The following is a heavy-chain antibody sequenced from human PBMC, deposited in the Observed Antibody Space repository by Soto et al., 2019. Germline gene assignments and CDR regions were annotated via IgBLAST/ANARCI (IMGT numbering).Heavy chain of an antibody. CDR3: ARSGDSYGFTDY. CDR1: GGSVSSGSYY. CDR2: IYYRGST. V-gene: IGHV4-61*01. Sequence: SETLSLTCTVSGGSVSSGSYYWSWIRRPPGKGLEWIGYIYYRGSTNYSPSLKSRVTISVDTSKNQFSLNLTSATAADTAVYYCARSGDSYGFTDYWGQGTLVTVSS. J-gene: IGHJ4*02. D-gene: IGHD3-16*01.